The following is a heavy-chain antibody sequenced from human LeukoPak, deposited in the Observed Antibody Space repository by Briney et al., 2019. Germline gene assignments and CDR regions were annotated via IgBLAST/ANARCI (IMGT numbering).Heavy chain of an antibody. V-gene: IGHV4-34*01. CDR1: GGSISSYY. D-gene: IGHD5-18*01. CDR2: INHSGST. J-gene: IGHJ5*02. Sequence: PSETLSLTCTVSGGSISSYYWSWIRQPPGKGLEWIGEINHSGSTNYNPSLKSRVTISVDTSKNQFSLKLSSVTAADTAVYYCARRLGFIQLWLNSWFDPWGQGTLVTVSS. CDR3: ARRLGFIQLWLNSWFDP.